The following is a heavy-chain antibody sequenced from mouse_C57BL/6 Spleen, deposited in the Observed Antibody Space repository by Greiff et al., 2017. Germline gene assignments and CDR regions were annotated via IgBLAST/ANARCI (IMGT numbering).Heavy chain of an antibody. D-gene: IGHD2-4*01. CDR3: GRSPDYDYDGVDY. J-gene: IGHJ2*01. CDR2: IKPNNGGT. V-gene: IGHV1-22*01. Sequence: VQLQQSGPELVKPGASVKMSCTASGYTFTNSNMHWVKQRPGKSLEWSGYIKPNNGGTSYNQKFKGKATLTVNKSDSTAYMELRSLTEEDSAVYYCGRSPDYDYDGVDYWGQGTTLTVSS. CDR1: GYTFTNSN.